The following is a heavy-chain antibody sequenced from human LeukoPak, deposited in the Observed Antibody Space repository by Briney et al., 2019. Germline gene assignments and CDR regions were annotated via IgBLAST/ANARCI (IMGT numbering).Heavy chain of an antibody. V-gene: IGHV3-7*05. CDR2: IKQGGSEK. Sequence: AGGSLRLSCAASGFTFSSYWMSWVRQAPGKGLEWVANIKQGGSEKYYADSVRGRFTISRDNAKNSLYLQMNSLRAEDTAVYYCAREAYRDTSIDYCGQGILVTVSS. D-gene: IGHD5-18*01. CDR1: GFTFSSYW. CDR3: AREAYRDTSIDY. J-gene: IGHJ4*02.